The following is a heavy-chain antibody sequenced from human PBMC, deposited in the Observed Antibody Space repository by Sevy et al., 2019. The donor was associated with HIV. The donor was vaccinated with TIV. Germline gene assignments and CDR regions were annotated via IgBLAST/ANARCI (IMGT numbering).Heavy chain of an antibody. CDR3: VKEGEGYNYDSSGSFGL. V-gene: IGHV3-23*01. CDR1: GFNFNTFA. J-gene: IGHJ4*02. CDR2: ISGSSYST. Sequence: GGYLRLSCAASGFNFNTFAMSWVRQAPGKGLEWVSAISGSSYSTYYANSVKVRFTISRDNSKNTLYLQMNSLRAEDTAVYYCVKEGEGYNYDSSGSFGLWGQGTLVTVSS. D-gene: IGHD3-22*01.